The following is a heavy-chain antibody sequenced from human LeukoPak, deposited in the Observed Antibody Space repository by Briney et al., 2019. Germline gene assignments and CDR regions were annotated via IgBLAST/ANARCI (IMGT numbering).Heavy chain of an antibody. D-gene: IGHD5-24*01. CDR3: AREEGDGYNWFWFDP. J-gene: IGHJ5*02. CDR2: INSDGSST. V-gene: IGHV3-74*01. Sequence: PGGSLRLSCAASGFTFSGYWMHWVHQAPGKGLVWVSRINSDGSSTSYADSVKGRFTISRDNAKNTLYLQMNSLRAEDTAVYYCAREEGDGYNWFWFDPWGQGTLVTVSS. CDR1: GFTFSGYW.